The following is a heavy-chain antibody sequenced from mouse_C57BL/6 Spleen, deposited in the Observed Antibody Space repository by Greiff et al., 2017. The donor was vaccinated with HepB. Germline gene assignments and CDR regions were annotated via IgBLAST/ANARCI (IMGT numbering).Heavy chain of an antibody. V-gene: IGHV1-59*01. CDR3: ARFHYYAMDY. CDR1: GYTFTSYW. CDR2: IDPSDSYT. J-gene: IGHJ4*01. Sequence: QVHVKQPGAELVRPGTSVKLSCKASGYTFTSYWMHWVKQRPGQGLEWIGVIDPSDSYTNYNQKFKGKSTLTVDKSSSTAYMQLSSLTSEDSAVYYCARFHYYAMDYWGQGTSVTVSS.